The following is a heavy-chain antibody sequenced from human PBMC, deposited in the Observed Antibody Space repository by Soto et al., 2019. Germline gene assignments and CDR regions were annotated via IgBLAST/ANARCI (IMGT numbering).Heavy chain of an antibody. CDR2: ISGSGGRT. CDR1: GFTFSSYA. CDR3: AKDDDSSGYYPAFCDY. J-gene: IGHJ4*02. D-gene: IGHD3-22*01. Sequence: GGSLRLSCAASGFTFSSYAMSWVRQAPGKGLEWVSAISGSGGRTYYADSVKGRFTISRDNSKNTLYLQMNSLRAEDTAVYYCAKDDDSSGYYPAFCDYWGQGTLVTVS. V-gene: IGHV3-23*01.